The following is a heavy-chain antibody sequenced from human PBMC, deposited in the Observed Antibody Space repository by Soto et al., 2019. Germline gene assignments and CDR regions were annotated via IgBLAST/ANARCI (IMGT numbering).Heavy chain of an antibody. CDR2: INTNTGNP. V-gene: IGHV7-4-1*01. CDR1: GYTFTSYA. D-gene: IGHD2-15*01. Sequence: QVQLVQSGSELKKPGASVKVSCKASGYTFTSYAMNWVRQAPGQGLEWMGGINTNTGNPTYAQGFTGRFVFSLDTSVSTAYLQICSLKAEDTAVYYCARGVEATPRYYYGMDVWGQGTTVTVSS. CDR3: ARGVEATPRYYYGMDV. J-gene: IGHJ6*02.